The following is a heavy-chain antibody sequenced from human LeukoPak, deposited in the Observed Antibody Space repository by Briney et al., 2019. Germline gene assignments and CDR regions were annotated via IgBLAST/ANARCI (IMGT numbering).Heavy chain of an antibody. V-gene: IGHV3-64D*06. CDR1: GFTFSSYA. CDR2: ISSNGGST. J-gene: IGHJ4*02. CDR3: VKSSSMIVLVHTFDY. Sequence: PGGSLRLSCSASGFTFSSYAMHWVRQAPGKGLEYVSAISSNGGSTYYADSVKGRFTISRDNSKNTLYLQMSSLRAEDTAVYYCVKSSSMIVLVHTFDYWGQGTLVTVSS. D-gene: IGHD3-22*01.